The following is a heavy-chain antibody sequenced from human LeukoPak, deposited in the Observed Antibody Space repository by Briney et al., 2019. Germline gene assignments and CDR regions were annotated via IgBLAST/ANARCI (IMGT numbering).Heavy chain of an antibody. V-gene: IGHV4-59*12. CDR2: IYYSGST. Sequence: SETLSLTCTVSGGSISSYYWSWIRQPPGKGLEWIGYIYYSGSTNYNPSLKSRVTISVDTSKNQFSLKLSSVTAADTAVYYCARELYSSGYHDAFDIWGQGTMVTVSS. CDR3: ARELYSSGYHDAFDI. CDR1: GGSISSYY. J-gene: IGHJ3*02. D-gene: IGHD3-22*01.